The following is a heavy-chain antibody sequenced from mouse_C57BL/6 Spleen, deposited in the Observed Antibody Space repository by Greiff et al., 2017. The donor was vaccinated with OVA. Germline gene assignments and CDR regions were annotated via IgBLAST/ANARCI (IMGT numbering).Heavy chain of an antibody. V-gene: IGHV1-69*01. Sequence: QVQLQQPGAELVMPGASVKLSCKASGYTFTSYWMHWVQQRPGQGLEWIGEIDPSASYTNYNQKFKGKFTLHVDKYSSTSYLQHSSLTSEDSAVYYCASVGKDLDYWGQGTTLTVSS. CDR1: GYTFTSYW. CDR2: IDPSASYT. J-gene: IGHJ2*01. CDR3: ASVGKDLDY.